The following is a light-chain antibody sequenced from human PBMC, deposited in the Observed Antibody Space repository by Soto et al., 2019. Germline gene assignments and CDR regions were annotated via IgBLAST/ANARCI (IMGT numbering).Light chain of an antibody. J-gene: IGKJ4*01. CDR2: DTS. Sequence: VMTQSPATLSVSPGDRAILSCRASQSVRSNLAWYQQKPGQAPRLLIFDTSVGATGVPARFSGSGFGTEFTLPISSLQSEDFAVYYCQQYADWPQLTFGGGTRVDIE. V-gene: IGKV3-15*01. CDR1: QSVRSN. CDR3: QQYADWPQLT.